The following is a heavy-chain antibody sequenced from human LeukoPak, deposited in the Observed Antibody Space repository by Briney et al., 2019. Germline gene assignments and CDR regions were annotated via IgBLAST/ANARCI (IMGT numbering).Heavy chain of an antibody. V-gene: IGHV1-46*01. Sequence: ASVKVSCKASGYTFTSYYMHWVRQAPGQGLEWMGIINPSGGSTSYAQKFQGRVTMTRDMSTSTVYMELSSLRSEDTAVYYCAREESGYCSSTSCSNWFDPGAREPWSPSPQ. CDR3: AREESGYCSSTSCSNWFDP. CDR2: INPSGGST. CDR1: GYTFTSYY. D-gene: IGHD2-2*01. J-gene: IGHJ5*02.